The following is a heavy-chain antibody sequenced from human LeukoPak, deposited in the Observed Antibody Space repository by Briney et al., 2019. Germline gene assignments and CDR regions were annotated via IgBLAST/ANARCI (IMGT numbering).Heavy chain of an antibody. CDR1: GYTFTSYY. V-gene: IGHV1-46*01. Sequence: ASVKVSCKASGYTFTSYYMHWVRQAPGQGLEWMGIINPSGGSTSYAQKLQGRVTMTTDTSTSTAYMELRSLRSDDTAVYYCARVRTVVVPAAIEYYYYYGMDVWGQGTTVTVSS. CDR3: ARVRTVVVPAAIEYYYYYGMDV. D-gene: IGHD2-2*02. J-gene: IGHJ6*02. CDR2: INPSGGST.